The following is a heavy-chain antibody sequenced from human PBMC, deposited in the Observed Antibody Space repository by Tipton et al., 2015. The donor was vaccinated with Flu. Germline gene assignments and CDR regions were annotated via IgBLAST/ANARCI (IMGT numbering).Heavy chain of an antibody. J-gene: IGHJ6*02. V-gene: IGHV1-18*01. CDR1: GYTFTSFG. CDR2: ISPYTANT. Sequence: QLVQSGAEVKKPGASVKVSCKASGYTFTSFGVSWVRQAPGRGLEWLGWISPYTANTIYPRNLQRRVTLSTDTSTTTAYMELRSLRADDTVVYYCARDSTGFYGMDVWGQGTTVTVSS. CDR3: ARDSTGFYGMDV.